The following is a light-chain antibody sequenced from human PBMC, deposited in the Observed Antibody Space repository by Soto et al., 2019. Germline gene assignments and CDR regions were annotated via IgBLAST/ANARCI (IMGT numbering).Light chain of an antibody. CDR2: EAS. CDR1: QNIDSY. J-gene: IGKJ1*01. Sequence: EIVLTQSPATLSLSPGERATLSCRASQNIDSYLAWYQQKPGQAPRLLLYEASNRPTGIPSRFSGSGSGTDFPLTLSSLEPEDFAVYYCQQRTNWTPTWTFGQGTKVDIK. CDR3: QQRTNWTPTWT. V-gene: IGKV3-11*01.